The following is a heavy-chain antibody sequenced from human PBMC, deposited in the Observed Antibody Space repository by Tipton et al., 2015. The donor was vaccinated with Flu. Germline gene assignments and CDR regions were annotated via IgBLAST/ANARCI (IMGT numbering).Heavy chain of an antibody. Sequence: SLRLSCAASGFIFSNYEMNWVRQAPGKGLEWLSYISSSGTTISYADSVRGRFTISRDNAKNSLYLQLNSLRVEDTAVYYCASLTGDDYWGQGDLVTVSS. V-gene: IGHV3-48*03. J-gene: IGHJ4*02. D-gene: IGHD7-27*01. CDR1: GFIFSNYE. CDR3: ASLTGDDY. CDR2: ISSSGTTI.